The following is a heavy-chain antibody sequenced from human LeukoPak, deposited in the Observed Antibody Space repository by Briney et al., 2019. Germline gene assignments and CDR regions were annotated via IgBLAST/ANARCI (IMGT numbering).Heavy chain of an antibody. CDR2: ITSRSSSI. CDR3: ARDSRFGKLLIPYFDY. V-gene: IGHV3-48*02. CDR1: GFTFSNYS. Sequence: GGSLRLSCAASGFTFSNYSMDWVRQAPGKGLEWVSYITSRSSSIYYADSVKGRFTISRDNAQNSLYLQMNSLRDEDTAVYYCARDSRFGKLLIPYFDYWGQGTLVTVSS. D-gene: IGHD3-10*01. J-gene: IGHJ4*02.